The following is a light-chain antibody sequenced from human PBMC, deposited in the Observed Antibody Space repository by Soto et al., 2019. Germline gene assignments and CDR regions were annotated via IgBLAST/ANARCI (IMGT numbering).Light chain of an antibody. V-gene: IGKV1-9*01. CDR1: QGISIY. CDR3: QQFNNYPRT. J-gene: IGKJ2*01. CDR2: SAS. Sequence: DIQVTPSASFLSASVGERVTITCRASQGISIYLAWYQQKPGRAPKLLIHSASTLQSGVPSRFSGSGSGTEFTLTISSLQHEDIATYYCQQFNNYPRTFGQGTKVDIK.